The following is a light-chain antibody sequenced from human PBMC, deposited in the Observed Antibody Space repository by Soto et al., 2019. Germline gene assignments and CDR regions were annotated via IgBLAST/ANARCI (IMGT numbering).Light chain of an antibody. CDR1: TSDVGRYNY. CDR2: EVS. CDR3: SSYSSSSFYV. J-gene: IGLJ1*01. V-gene: IGLV2-14*01. Sequence: QSALTQPASVSGSPGQSITISCTGTTSDVGRYNYVSWYQQHPGNAPKLMIYEVSDRPSGVSNRFSGSKSGSTASLTISGFQAEDEADYYCSSYSSSSFYVFGTGTKVTVL.